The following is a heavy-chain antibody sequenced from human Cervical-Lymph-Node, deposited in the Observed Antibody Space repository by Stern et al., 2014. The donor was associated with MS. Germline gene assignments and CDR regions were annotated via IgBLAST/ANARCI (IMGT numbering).Heavy chain of an antibody. CDR1: GFSLTTVGEG. V-gene: IGHV2-5*02. CDR3: AHSRVVLLRGVPFDY. D-gene: IGHD3-10*01. CDR2: IYWDDDK. J-gene: IGHJ4*02. Sequence: QITLKESGPTLVKPTQTLTLTCTFSGFSLTTVGEGVGWIRQPPGKALEWLEMIYWDDDKRYSPSLKSRLTIRKDTSKNHVVLAMTNMDPMDTATYYCAHSRVVLLRGVPFDYWGQGNLVTVSS.